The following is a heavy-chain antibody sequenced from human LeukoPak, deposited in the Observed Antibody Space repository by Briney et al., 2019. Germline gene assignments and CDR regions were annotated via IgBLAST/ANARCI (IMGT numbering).Heavy chain of an antibody. CDR3: ARDSFADFWSGYPYYYYYYGMDV. CDR1: GDSVSGNSAA. V-gene: IGHV6-1*01. D-gene: IGHD3-3*01. Sequence: SQTLSLTCAISGDSVSGNSAAWNWIRQSPSRGLEWLGRTYYRSKWYNDYAVSVKSRITINPDTSKNQFSLQLNSVTPEDTAVYYCARDSFADFWSGYPYYYYYYGMDVWGQGTTVTVSS. J-gene: IGHJ6*02. CDR2: TYYRSKWYN.